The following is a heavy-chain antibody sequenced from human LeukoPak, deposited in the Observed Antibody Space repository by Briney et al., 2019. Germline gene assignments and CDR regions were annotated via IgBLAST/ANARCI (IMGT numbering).Heavy chain of an antibody. Sequence: SETLSLTCTVSGGSISSSSYYWGWIRQPPGKGLEWIGSIYYSGSTYYNPSLKSRVTISVDTSKNQFSLKLSSVTAADTAVYYCARASDYGDYEIVQGFDYWGQGTLVTVSS. D-gene: IGHD4-17*01. CDR1: GGSISSSSYY. CDR3: ARASDYGDYEIVQGFDY. CDR2: IYYSGST. J-gene: IGHJ4*02. V-gene: IGHV4-39*07.